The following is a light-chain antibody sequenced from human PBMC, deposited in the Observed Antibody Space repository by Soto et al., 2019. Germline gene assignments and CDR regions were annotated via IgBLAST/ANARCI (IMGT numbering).Light chain of an antibody. CDR3: CSYIGHYIYV. J-gene: IGLJ1*01. Sequence: QSALSQPPSASGSPGQSVTISCTGTSSDVGGYNYVSWYQQHPGKAPKLMIYEVSKRPSGVPDRFSGSKSGNTASLTVSGLQAEDDSDYYCCSYIGHYIYVFGTGTKVTVL. V-gene: IGLV2-8*01. CDR1: SSDVGGYNY. CDR2: EVS.